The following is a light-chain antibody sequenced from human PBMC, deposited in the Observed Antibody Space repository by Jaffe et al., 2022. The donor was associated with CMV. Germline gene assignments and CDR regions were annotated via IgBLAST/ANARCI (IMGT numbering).Light chain of an antibody. CDR3: QQYGTSPLYT. CDR1: ESVRGSL. CDR2: GAS. J-gene: IGKJ2*01. Sequence: EIVLTQSPGTLSLSPGERATLSCRASESVRGSLLAWYQQKPGQAPRLLIYGASSRATGIPVRFSGSGSGTDFTLTISRLEPEDFAVYYCQQYGTSPLYTFGQGTKLEIK. V-gene: IGKV3-20*01.